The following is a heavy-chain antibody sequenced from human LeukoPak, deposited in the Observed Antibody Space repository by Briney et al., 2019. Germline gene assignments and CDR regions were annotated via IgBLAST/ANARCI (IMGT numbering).Heavy chain of an antibody. CDR3: ARGGYSSSLWGLKIYGMDV. D-gene: IGHD6-6*01. CDR1: GYTFTSYD. V-gene: IGHV1-8*01. CDR2: MNPNSGNT. J-gene: IGHJ6*02. Sequence: ASVKVSCKASGYTFTSYDINWVRQATGQGLEWMGWMNPNSGNTGYAQKFQGRVTMTRNTSISTAYMELSSLRSEDTAVYYCARGGYSSSLWGLKIYGMDVWGQGTTVTVSS.